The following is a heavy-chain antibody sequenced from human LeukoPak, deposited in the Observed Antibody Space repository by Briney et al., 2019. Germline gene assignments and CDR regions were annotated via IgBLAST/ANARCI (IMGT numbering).Heavy chain of an antibody. Sequence: GGSLRLSCAASGFTFSRYWTHWVRQAPGKGLVWVSRIDGDGGSASYADSVKGRFTISRDNAKNTLYLQMNSLRGEDTAVYYCASPSLSNYGMDVWGQGTTVTVPS. CDR2: IDGDGGSA. J-gene: IGHJ6*02. V-gene: IGHV3-74*01. CDR1: GFTFSRYW. CDR3: ASPSLSNYGMDV.